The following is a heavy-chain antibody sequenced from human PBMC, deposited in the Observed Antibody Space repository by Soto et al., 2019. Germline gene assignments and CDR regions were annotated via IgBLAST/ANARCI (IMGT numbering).Heavy chain of an antibody. CDR1: GFTFSSHA. V-gene: IGHV3-23*01. CDR2: ISGSDGST. CDR3: ARDVPIRDGYNFRYYFDY. D-gene: IGHD5-12*01. J-gene: IGHJ4*02. Sequence: GGSLRLSCAASGFTFSSHAMSWVRQAPGKGLEWVSGISGSDGSTYYADSVKGRFTISRDNSKNTLYLQMNSLRAEDTAVYYCARDVPIRDGYNFRYYFDYWGQGALVTVSS.